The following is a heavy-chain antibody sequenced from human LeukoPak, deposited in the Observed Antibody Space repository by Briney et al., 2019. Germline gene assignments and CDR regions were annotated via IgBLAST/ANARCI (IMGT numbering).Heavy chain of an antibody. J-gene: IGHJ6*02. CDR1: GYTFTSYG. CDR2: ISAYNGNT. Sequence: GASVKVSCKASGYTFTSYGISWVRQAPGQGLEWMGWISAYNGNTNYAQKLQGRVTMTTDTSTSTAYMELRSLRSDDTAVYYCARDPEELWFGDITMDVWGQGTTVTVSS. V-gene: IGHV1-18*01. CDR3: ARDPEELWFGDITMDV. D-gene: IGHD3-10*01.